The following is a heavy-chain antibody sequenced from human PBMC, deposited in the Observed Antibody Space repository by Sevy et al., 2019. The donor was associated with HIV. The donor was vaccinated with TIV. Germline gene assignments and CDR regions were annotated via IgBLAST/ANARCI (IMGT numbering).Heavy chain of an antibody. CDR2: IKQDGSEK. D-gene: IGHD3-10*01. CDR1: GFSFTWYW. Sequence: GGSLRLSCAASGFSFTWYWMSWVRQTPEKGLEWVANIKQDGSEKNYVDSVKGRFTISSDNAKNSLYLQMNSLRAEDTAVYYYASKGGSRPNDAFASWGQGTMVTVSS. J-gene: IGHJ3*02. CDR3: ASKGGSRPNDAFAS. V-gene: IGHV3-7*01.